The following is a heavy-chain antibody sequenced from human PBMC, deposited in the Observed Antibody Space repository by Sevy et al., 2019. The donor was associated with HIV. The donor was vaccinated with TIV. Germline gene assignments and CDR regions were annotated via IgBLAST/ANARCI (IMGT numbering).Heavy chain of an antibody. Sequence: GESLKISCKGSGYKFTTYWIGWVRQMPGKGLEWMGIIYPGDSDTRYSPSFQGQVTISADKSISTTYLQLSSLEASDTAMYYCARQGKFGWFDPRGQGTLVTVSS. J-gene: IGHJ5*02. V-gene: IGHV5-51*01. D-gene: IGHD3-3*01. CDR3: ARQGKFGWFDP. CDR1: GYKFTTYW. CDR2: IYPGDSDT.